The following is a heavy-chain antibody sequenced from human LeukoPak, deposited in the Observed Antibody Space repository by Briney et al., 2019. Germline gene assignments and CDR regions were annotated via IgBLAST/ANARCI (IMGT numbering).Heavy chain of an antibody. V-gene: IGHV3-7*01. J-gene: IGHJ4*02. CDR3: ARVSVRYSSSYDY. CDR1: GFTFSSYW. D-gene: IGHD6-6*01. Sequence: GGSLRLSCAASGFTFSSYWMSWVRQAPGKGLEWVANIKQDGSEKYYVDSVKGRFTISRDNAKNSLYLQMNSLRAEDTAVYYCARVSVRYSSSYDYWGQGTLVTVSS. CDR2: IKQDGSEK.